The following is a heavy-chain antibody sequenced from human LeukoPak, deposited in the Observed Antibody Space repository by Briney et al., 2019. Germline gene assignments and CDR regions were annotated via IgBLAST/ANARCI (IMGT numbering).Heavy chain of an antibody. Sequence: AGGSLRLSCAASGFTFSTYAVTGVRQSPGKGREWVSTISGSGDSTYYADSVKGRFTISRDNSKDTLYLQMRSVRVDDTAVYYCARDRGRYYDSRGFYWGYYFDSWGQGILVTVST. CDR3: ARDRGRYYDSRGFYWGYYFDS. CDR2: ISGSGDST. D-gene: IGHD3-22*01. J-gene: IGHJ4*02. V-gene: IGHV3-23*01. CDR1: GFTFSTYA.